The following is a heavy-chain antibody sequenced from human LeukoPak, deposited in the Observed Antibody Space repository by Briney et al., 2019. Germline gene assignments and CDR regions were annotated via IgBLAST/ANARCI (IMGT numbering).Heavy chain of an antibody. CDR1: GFTFSSYA. J-gene: IGHJ4*02. D-gene: IGHD4-17*01. Sequence: PGGSLRLSCAASGFTFSSYAMSWVRQAPGKGLEWVSVISGSGGSTYYADSVKGRFTISRDNSKNTLYLQMNSLRAEDTAVYYCAKDTTVTTYYYFDYWGQGTLVTVSS. V-gene: IGHV3-23*01. CDR3: AKDTTVTTYYYFDY. CDR2: ISGSGGST.